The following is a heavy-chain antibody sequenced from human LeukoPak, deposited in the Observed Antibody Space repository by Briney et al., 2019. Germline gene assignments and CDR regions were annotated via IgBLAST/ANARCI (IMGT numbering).Heavy chain of an antibody. D-gene: IGHD3-22*01. V-gene: IGHV4-30-4*01. Sequence: SETLSLTCTVSGGSISSGDYYWSCIRQPPGKGLEWIAYMYYSGSTYYNPSLKSRVTMSADTSKNQLSLKLSSVTAADTAVYYCARPYYYDSRINPWGQGILVTVSS. J-gene: IGHJ5*02. CDR2: MYYSGST. CDR3: ARPYYYDSRINP. CDR1: GGSISSGDYY.